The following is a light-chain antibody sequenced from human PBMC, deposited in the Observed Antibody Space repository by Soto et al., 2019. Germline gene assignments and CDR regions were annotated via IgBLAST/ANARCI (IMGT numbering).Light chain of an antibody. J-gene: IGKJ1*01. CDR3: QRLNSYPRT. Sequence: DIQLTQSPSVLSASVGDRVTITCRASQGINSYLAWYQQKPGKVPKLLIYAASTLHSGVPSRFSGSGSGTEFTLTISILQPEDFATYYCQRLNSYPRTFGQGTKVEIK. V-gene: IGKV1-9*01. CDR2: AAS. CDR1: QGINSY.